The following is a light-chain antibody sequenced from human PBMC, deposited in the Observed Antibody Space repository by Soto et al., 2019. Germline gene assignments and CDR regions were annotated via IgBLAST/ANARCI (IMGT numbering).Light chain of an antibody. V-gene: IGKV3-15*01. CDR1: QSVSSN. Sequence: DIVMTQSPATLSVSPGERATLSCRASQSVSSNLAWYQQKPGQAPRLLIHGASTRATGIPARFSGSGSGTEFTLTISSLQSEDFAVYYCQQYNNWPGTFGQGTTLEIK. J-gene: IGKJ2*01. CDR2: GAS. CDR3: QQYNNWPGT.